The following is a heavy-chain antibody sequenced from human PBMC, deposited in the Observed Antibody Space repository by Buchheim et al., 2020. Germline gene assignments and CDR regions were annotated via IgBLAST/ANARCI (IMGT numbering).Heavy chain of an antibody. CDR2: ISSSSSTI. V-gene: IGHV3-48*01. Sequence: EVQLVESGGGLVQPGRSLRLSCAASGFTFSSYSMNWVRQAPGKGLEWVSYISSSSSTIYYADSVKGRFTISRDNAKNSLYLQMNSLRAEDTAVYYCARAYDYGGNYFDYWGQGTL. J-gene: IGHJ4*02. D-gene: IGHD4-23*01. CDR3: ARAYDYGGNYFDY. CDR1: GFTFSSYS.